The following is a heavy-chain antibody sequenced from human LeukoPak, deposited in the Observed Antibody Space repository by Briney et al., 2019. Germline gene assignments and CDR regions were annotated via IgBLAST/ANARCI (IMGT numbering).Heavy chain of an antibody. CDR1: GGSISSSSYY. D-gene: IGHD1-26*01. CDR3: ARGRLYSGSYYQFDY. Sequence: SETLSLTCTVSGGSISSSSYYWSWIRQPPGKGLEWIGYIYYSGSTNYNPSLKSRVTISVDTSKNQFSLKLSSVTAADTAVYYCARGRLYSGSYYQFDYWGQGTLVTVSS. V-gene: IGHV4-61*01. J-gene: IGHJ4*02. CDR2: IYYSGST.